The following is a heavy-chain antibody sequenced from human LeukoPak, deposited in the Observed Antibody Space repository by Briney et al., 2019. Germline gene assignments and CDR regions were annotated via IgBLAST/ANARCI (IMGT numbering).Heavy chain of an antibody. CDR2: ISGSGGST. J-gene: IGHJ5*02. V-gene: IGHV3-23*01. Sequence: GGSLRLSCAASGFTFSSYAMSWVRQAPGKGLEWVSGISGSGGSTYYADSVKGRFTISRDNSKNTLYLQMNSLRAEDTAVYYCARECLRFLEWPLIRGFDPWGQGTLVAVSS. CDR1: GFTFSSYA. CDR3: ARECLRFLEWPLIRGFDP. D-gene: IGHD3-3*01.